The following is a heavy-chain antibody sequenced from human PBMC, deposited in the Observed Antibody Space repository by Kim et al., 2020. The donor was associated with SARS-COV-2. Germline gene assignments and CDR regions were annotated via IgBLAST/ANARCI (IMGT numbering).Heavy chain of an antibody. CDR2: IYYSGST. J-gene: IGHJ4*02. V-gene: IGHV4-31*03. CDR1: GGSISSGGYY. CDR3: ARAAVLRYFDWSFFDY. Sequence: SETLSLTCTVSGGSISSGGYYWSWIRQHPGKGLEWIGYIYYSGSTYYNPSLKSRVTISVDTSKNQFSLKLSSVTAADTAVYYCARAAVLRYFDWSFFDYWGQGTLVTVSS. D-gene: IGHD3-9*01.